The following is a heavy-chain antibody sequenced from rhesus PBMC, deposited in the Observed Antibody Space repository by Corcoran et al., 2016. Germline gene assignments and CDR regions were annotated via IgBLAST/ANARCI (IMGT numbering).Heavy chain of an antibody. CDR2: MNSAGSNT. CDR3: AKESCVGGVCFEGN. J-gene: IGHJ4*01. D-gene: IGHD2-39*02. Sequence: EVQLVETGGGLVQPGGSLKLSCVTSGFTFSISGMGGVRQAPGKGQERVSAMNSAGSNTYNADYLKSRFTISRDNSKNTLSLQMNSLRTEDTAVYYCAKESCVGGVCFEGNWGQGVLVTVSS. V-gene: IGHV3S5*01. CDR1: GFTFSISG.